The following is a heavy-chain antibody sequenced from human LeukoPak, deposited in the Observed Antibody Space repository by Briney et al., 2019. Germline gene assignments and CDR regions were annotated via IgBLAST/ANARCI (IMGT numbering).Heavy chain of an antibody. CDR1: GFTFSSYA. CDR2: ISGSGGST. D-gene: IGHD4-17*01. V-gene: IGHV3-23*01. J-gene: IGHJ3*02. Sequence: SGGSLRLSCAASGFTFSSYAMSWVRQAPGKGLEWVSAISGSGGSTYYAVSVKGRFTISRGNSKNTLYLQRNSLRAEDTAVYYCASTVYGDFPDAFDIWGQGTMVTVSS. CDR3: ASTVYGDFPDAFDI.